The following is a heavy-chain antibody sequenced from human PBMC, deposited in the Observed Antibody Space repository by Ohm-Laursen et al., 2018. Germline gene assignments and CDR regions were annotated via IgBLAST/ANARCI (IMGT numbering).Heavy chain of an antibody. Sequence: TLSLTCAVYGGSFSGYYWSWIRQPPGKGLEWIGEINHSGSTNYNPSLKSRVTISVDTSKNQFSLKLSSVTAADTAVYYCARGEYSSSSGSYYYYYGMDVWGQGTTVTVSS. J-gene: IGHJ6*02. D-gene: IGHD6-6*01. CDR3: ARGEYSSSSGSYYYYYGMDV. CDR1: GGSFSGYY. V-gene: IGHV4-34*01. CDR2: INHSGST.